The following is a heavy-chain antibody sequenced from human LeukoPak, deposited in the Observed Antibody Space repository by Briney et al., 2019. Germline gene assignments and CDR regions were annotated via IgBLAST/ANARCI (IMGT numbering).Heavy chain of an antibody. CDR1: GFTFSSLA. D-gene: IGHD6-13*01. CDR2: ISISSSYI. Sequence: PGGSLRLSCVASGFTFSSLAISWVRQAPGKGLEWVSSISISSSYIYYADSVKGRFTISRDNAKNSLYLQMNSLRAEDTAVYYCARDVYSSNWYDFDYWGQGTLVTVSS. CDR3: ARDVYSSNWYDFDY. V-gene: IGHV3-21*01. J-gene: IGHJ4*02.